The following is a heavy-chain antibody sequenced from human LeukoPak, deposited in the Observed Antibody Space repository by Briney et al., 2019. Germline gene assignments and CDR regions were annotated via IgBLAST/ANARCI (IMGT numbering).Heavy chain of an antibody. CDR1: GGSISSSSYY. V-gene: IGHV4-39*01. Sequence: PSETLSLTCTVSGGSISSSSYYWGWIRQPPGKGLEWIGSIYYSGSTYYNPSLKSRVTISVDTSKNQFSLKLSSVTAADTAVYYCARGVMSSSWYHATGSFDYWGQGTLVTVSS. D-gene: IGHD6-13*01. CDR2: IYYSGST. J-gene: IGHJ4*02. CDR3: ARGVMSSSWYHATGSFDY.